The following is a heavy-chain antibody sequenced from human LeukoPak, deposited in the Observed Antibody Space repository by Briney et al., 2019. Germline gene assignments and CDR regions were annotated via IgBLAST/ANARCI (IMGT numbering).Heavy chain of an antibody. Sequence: SETLSLTCTVSGVSINNGRYYWGWIRQPPGRRLEWIGSIFYTESAHYHPSFESRVVITIDTANNQFSLRLPSVTAADTAVYFCARRGIAAAAHFDFWGQGSLVTVSS. J-gene: IGHJ4*02. CDR2: IFYTESA. CDR3: ARRGIAAAAHFDF. D-gene: IGHD6-25*01. V-gene: IGHV4-39*01. CDR1: GVSINNGRYY.